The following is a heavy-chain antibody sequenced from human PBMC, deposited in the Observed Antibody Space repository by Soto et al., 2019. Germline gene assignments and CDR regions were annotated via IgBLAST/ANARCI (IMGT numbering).Heavy chain of an antibody. V-gene: IGHV1-69*13. CDR1: GGTFSSYA. D-gene: IGHD2-2*01. CDR3: ARYCSSSSCYGWDYYYGMDV. CDR2: IIPIFGTA. Sequence: GASVKVSCKASGGTFSSYAISWVRQAPGQGLEWMGGIIPIFGTANYAQKFQGRVTITADESTSTAYMELSSLRSEDTAVYYCARYCSSSSCYGWDYYYGMDVWGQGTTVTVS. J-gene: IGHJ6*02.